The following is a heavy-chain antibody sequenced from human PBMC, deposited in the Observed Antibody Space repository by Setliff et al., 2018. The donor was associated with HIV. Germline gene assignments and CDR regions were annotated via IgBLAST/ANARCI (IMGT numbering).Heavy chain of an antibody. CDR2: IYYSGST. Sequence: SETLSLTCTVSGGSISNSRYYWSWIRQPPGKGLEWIGSIYYSGSTYYNPSLKSRVTISVDTSKNQFSLKLSSATAADAAVYYCASRVYYYDSSGYLREEGFGPWGQGTLVTVSS. CDR1: GGSISNSRYY. CDR3: ASRVYYYDSSGYLREEGFGP. D-gene: IGHD3-22*01. J-gene: IGHJ5*02. V-gene: IGHV4-39*01.